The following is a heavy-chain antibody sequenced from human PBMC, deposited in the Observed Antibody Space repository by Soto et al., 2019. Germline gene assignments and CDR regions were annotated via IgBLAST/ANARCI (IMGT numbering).Heavy chain of an antibody. CDR1: GFTFSSYA. D-gene: IGHD2-2*01. V-gene: IGHV3-23*01. Sequence: GGSLRLSCAASGFTFSSYAMSWVRQAPGKGLEWVSAISGSGGSTYYADSVKGRFTISRDNSKNTLYLQMNSLRAEDTAVYYCAKDRGIGYCNSTSCYEYDAFDIWGQGTMVTVSS. CDR3: AKDRGIGYCNSTSCYEYDAFDI. J-gene: IGHJ3*02. CDR2: ISGSGGST.